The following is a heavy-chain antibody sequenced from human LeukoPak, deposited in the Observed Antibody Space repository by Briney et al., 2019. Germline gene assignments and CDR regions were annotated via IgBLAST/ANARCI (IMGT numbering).Heavy chain of an antibody. D-gene: IGHD2-21*01. Sequence: PGGSLRLSCAASGFTFDDYGMSWVRQAPGKGLEWVSGINWNGGSTGYADSVKGRFTISRDNAKNSLYLQMNSLRAKDTALYYCARDPGGAYAFDIWGQGTMVTVSS. CDR2: INWNGGST. J-gene: IGHJ3*02. CDR3: ARDPGGAYAFDI. V-gene: IGHV3-20*04. CDR1: GFTFDDYG.